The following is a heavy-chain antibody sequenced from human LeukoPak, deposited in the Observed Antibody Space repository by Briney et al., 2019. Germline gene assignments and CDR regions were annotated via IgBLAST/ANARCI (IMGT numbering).Heavy chain of an antibody. J-gene: IGHJ4*02. V-gene: IGHV3-11*01. CDR1: GFTFSDYY. D-gene: IGHD2/OR15-2a*01. CDR2: ISSSGGSI. CDR3: AKDSAKKYDDY. Sequence: GGSLRLSCAASGFTFSDYYMSWIRQAPGKGLEWVSYISSSGGSIYYVDSVKGRFTISRENSKNTLYLQMNSLRAEDTAVYYCAKDSAKKYDDYWGQGTLVTVSS.